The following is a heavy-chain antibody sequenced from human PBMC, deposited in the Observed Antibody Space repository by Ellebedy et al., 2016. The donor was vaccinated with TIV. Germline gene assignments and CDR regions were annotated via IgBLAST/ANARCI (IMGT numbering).Heavy chain of an antibody. Sequence: GGSLRLSCGTSGFSFRSYWMSWVRQAPGKGLEWVANINQGGSERHYLDSVKGRFTISRDNAKNSLYLEMNSLRAEDTAVYYCATDGSYGDYLSPAHAFEIWGQGTMVAVSS. CDR2: INQGGSER. CDR3: ATDGSYGDYLSPAHAFEI. D-gene: IGHD4-17*01. CDR1: GFSFRSYW. J-gene: IGHJ3*02. V-gene: IGHV3-7*01.